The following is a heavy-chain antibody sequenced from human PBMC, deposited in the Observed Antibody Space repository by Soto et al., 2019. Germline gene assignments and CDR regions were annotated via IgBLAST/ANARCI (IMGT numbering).Heavy chain of an antibody. CDR1: GFNFNDFY. CDR3: ARGQNRGYSYFMDV. CDR2: ISTTGSTT. J-gene: IGHJ6*03. V-gene: IGHV3-11*01. Sequence: QVQLVESGGGLVQPGGSLRLSCAVSGFNFNDFYMGWIRQAPGKGLVWIAYISTTGSTTFYADSVKGRFGISRDNAETSLYLHMSGLRAEDTALYYCARGQNRGYSYFMDVWGRGTMVAVSS.